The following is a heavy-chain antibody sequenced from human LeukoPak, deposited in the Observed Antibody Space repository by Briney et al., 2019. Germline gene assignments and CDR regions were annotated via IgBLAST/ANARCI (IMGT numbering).Heavy chain of an antibody. CDR1: GFTFTTFG. CDR3: AREGGYCSLGSCYGGYADY. D-gene: IGHD2-15*01. J-gene: IGHJ4*02. CDR2: ISYDATDT. Sequence: GGSLRLSCAASGFTFTTFGIHWVRQAPGKGLEWVSRISYDATDTYYADSVKGRFTISRDNAHNTLYLQMNSLRAEDTGVYYCAREGGYCSLGSCYGGYADYWGQGALVTVSS. V-gene: IGHV3-74*01.